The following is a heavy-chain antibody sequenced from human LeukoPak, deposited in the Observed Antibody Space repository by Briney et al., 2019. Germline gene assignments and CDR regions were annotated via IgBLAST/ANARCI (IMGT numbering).Heavy chain of an antibody. D-gene: IGHD6-13*01. J-gene: IGHJ6*02. CDR2: ISAYNGNT. CDR3: ARDWSYSSSWYEDYYYGMDV. CDR1: GYTFTSYG. V-gene: IGHV1-18*01. Sequence: ASVKVSCKASGYTFTSYGISWVRQAPGQGLEWMGRISAYNGNTNYAQKLQGRVTMTTDTSTSTAYMELRSLRSDDTAVYYCARDWSYSSSWYEDYYYGMDVWGQGTTVTVSS.